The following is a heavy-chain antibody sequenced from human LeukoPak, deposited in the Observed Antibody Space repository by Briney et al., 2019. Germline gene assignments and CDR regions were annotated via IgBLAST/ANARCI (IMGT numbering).Heavy chain of an antibody. D-gene: IGHD6-13*01. J-gene: IGHJ3*02. CDR1: GYTFTSYH. Sequence: ASVKVSCKASGYTFTSYHMHWVRQAPGQGLQWMGTIIPIFGTVNYAQKFQARVTITADESTDTAYMELRSLTSEDTAVYYCATEMSSTWYAAFDIWGQGTMVTVSS. CDR3: ATEMSSTWYAAFDI. CDR2: IIPIFGTV. V-gene: IGHV1-69*13.